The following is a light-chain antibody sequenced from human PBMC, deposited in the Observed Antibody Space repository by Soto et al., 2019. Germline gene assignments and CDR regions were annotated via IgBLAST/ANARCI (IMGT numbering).Light chain of an antibody. CDR1: QSISSW. J-gene: IGKJ1*01. Sequence: DIQLTQSPSTLSASVGDRVTITCRASQSISSWLAWYQQKPGKAPNLLIYKTSNLESGVPSRVSGSGSGTEFTLTISSLQPDDFATYYCQYYNDYCWTFGQGNKVEIK. CDR2: KTS. CDR3: QYYNDYCWT. V-gene: IGKV1-5*03.